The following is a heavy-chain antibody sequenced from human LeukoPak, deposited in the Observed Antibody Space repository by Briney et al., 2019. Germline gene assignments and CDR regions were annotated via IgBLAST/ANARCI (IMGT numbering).Heavy chain of an antibody. V-gene: IGHV3-30*18. CDR1: GFTFSSYG. CDR3: AKDLSGYSGYESPSDV. J-gene: IGHJ6*02. D-gene: IGHD5-12*01. Sequence: PGGSLRLSCAASGFTFSSYGMHWVRQAPGKGLEWVAVISYDGSNKYYADSVKGRFTISRDNSKNTLYLQMNSLRAEDTAVYYCAKDLSGYSGYESPSDVWGQGTTVTVSS. CDR2: ISYDGSNK.